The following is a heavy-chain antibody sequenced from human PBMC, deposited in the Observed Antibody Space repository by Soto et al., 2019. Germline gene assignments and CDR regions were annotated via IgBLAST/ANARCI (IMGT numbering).Heavy chain of an antibody. V-gene: IGHV3-15*07. CDR3: ITEYYYDSSGYPPHDAFDI. D-gene: IGHD3-22*01. J-gene: IGHJ3*02. Sequence: PGGSLRLSCAASGFTFSNAWMNWVRQAPGKGLEWVGRIKSKTDGGTTDYAAPVKGRFTISRDDSKNTLYLQMNSLKTEDTAVYYCITEYYYDSSGYPPHDAFDIWGQGTMVTVSS. CDR1: GFTFSNAW. CDR2: IKSKTDGGTT.